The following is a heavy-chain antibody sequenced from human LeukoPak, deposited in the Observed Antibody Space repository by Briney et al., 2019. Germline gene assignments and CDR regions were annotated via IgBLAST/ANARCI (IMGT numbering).Heavy chain of an antibody. CDR2: INPNSGGT. Sequence: ASVKGSCKASGYTFTDYYMHWVRQAPGQGLEGMGWINPNSGGTIYAQKFQGRVTMTRDTSISTAYMELSRLRSDDTALYYCAREAVVGYYGMDVWGQGTTVTVSS. V-gene: IGHV1-2*02. CDR1: GYTFTDYY. CDR3: AREAVVGYYGMDV. J-gene: IGHJ6*02. D-gene: IGHD2-21*01.